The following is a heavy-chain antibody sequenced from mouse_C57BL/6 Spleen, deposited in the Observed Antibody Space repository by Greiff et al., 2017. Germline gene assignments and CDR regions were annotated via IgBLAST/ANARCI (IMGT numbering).Heavy chain of an antibody. CDR3: ALITTVVEWYFDV. D-gene: IGHD1-1*01. CDR2: IYPGDGDT. CDR1: GYAFSSYW. J-gene: IGHJ1*03. V-gene: IGHV1-80*01. Sequence: VQLVESGAELVKPGASVKISCKASGYAFSSYWMNWVKQRPGKGLEWIGQIYPGDGDTNYNGKFKGKATLTADKSSSTAYMQLSSLTSEDSAVYFCALITTVVEWYFDVWGTGTTVTVSS.